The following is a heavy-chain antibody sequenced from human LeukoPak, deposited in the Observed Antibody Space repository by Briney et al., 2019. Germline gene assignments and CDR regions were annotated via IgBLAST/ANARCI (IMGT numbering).Heavy chain of an antibody. Sequence: PSETLSLTCAVSGGSFSGFYWSWVRQSPGKGLEWIGEVNHGGATNYSPSLKSRVTISIDTSKIQFSLKLTSVTAADTAVHYCARGPPYHYDSSGYYRFDHWGQGTLVTVSS. D-gene: IGHD3-22*01. CDR3: ARGPPYHYDSSGYYRFDH. CDR2: VNHGGAT. V-gene: IGHV4-34*01. J-gene: IGHJ4*02. CDR1: GGSFSGFY.